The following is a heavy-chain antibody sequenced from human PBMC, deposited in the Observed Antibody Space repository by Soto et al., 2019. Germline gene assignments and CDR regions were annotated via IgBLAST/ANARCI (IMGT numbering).Heavy chain of an antibody. J-gene: IGHJ5*02. Sequence: PSETLSLTWTVSGGSISSYYWSWIRQPPGKGLEWIGYIYYSGTTNYNPSLKSQVTISVDTSKNQFSLKLSSVTAAATAAIYCPRGGVRDSSWMVVNWFDPWGQGTLVTVSS. CDR2: IYYSGTT. CDR3: PRGGVRDSSWMVVNWFDP. D-gene: IGHD6-13*01. V-gene: IGHV4-59*01. CDR1: GGSISSYY.